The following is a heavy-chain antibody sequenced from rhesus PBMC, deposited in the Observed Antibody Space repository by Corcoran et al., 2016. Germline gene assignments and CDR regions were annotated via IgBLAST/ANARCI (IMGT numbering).Heavy chain of an antibody. CDR2: IYGNSAST. J-gene: IGHJ4*01. D-gene: IGHD3-28*01. Sequence: QVQLQQWGEGLVKPSETLSLTCAVYGGSISGYYYWSWIRQPPGKGLEWFGYIYGNSASTNYNPSLNNRVTISKDTSKNQFSLKLSSVTAADTAVYYCARGKGLFDYWGQGVLVTVSS. CDR3: ARGKGLFDY. CDR1: GGSISGYYY. V-gene: IGHV4-73*01.